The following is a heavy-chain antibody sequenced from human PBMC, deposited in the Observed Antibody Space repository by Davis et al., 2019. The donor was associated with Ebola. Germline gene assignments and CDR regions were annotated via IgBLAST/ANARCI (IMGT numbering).Heavy chain of an antibody. Sequence: GESLKISCAASGFTFSSYAMHWVRQAPGKGLEWVAVISYDGSNKYYADSVKGRFTISRDNSKNTLYLQMNSLRAEDTAVYYCARSSWSYYFDYWGQGTLVTVSS. CDR3: ARSSWSYYFDY. CDR2: ISYDGSNK. D-gene: IGHD6-13*01. V-gene: IGHV3-30-3*01. J-gene: IGHJ4*02. CDR1: GFTFSSYA.